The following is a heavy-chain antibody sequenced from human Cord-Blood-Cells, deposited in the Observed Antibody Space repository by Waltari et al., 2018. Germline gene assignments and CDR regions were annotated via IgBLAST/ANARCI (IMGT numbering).Heavy chain of an antibody. CDR1: GFTFTSSA. CDR2: IVVGSGNT. CDR3: AAWDPTTVDY. D-gene: IGHD4-17*01. Sequence: QMQLVQSGPEVKKPGTSVKVSCKASGFTFTSSAVQCVRQARGQRLEWIGWIVVGSGNTNYAQKFQERVTITRDMSTSTAYMELSSLRSEDTAVYYCAAWDPTTVDYWGQGTLVTVSS. V-gene: IGHV1-58*01. J-gene: IGHJ4*02.